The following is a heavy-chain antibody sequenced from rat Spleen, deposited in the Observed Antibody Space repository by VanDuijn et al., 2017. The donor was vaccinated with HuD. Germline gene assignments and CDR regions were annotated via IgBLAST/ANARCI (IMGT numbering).Heavy chain of an antibody. Sequence: EVQLVASGGGLVQPGRSMKLSCAASGFTFSNYYMAWVRQAPTKGLEWVASITNSGGSTYYRDSVKGRFTISRDNAKSTLYLQMDSLRSEDTATYYCTRLWDSWGQGVMVTVSS. CDR3: TRLWDS. CDR2: ITNSGGST. V-gene: IGHV5-25*01. J-gene: IGHJ2*01. CDR1: GFTFSNYY.